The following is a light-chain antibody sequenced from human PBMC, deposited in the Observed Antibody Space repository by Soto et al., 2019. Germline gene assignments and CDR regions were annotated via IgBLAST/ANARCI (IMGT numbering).Light chain of an antibody. CDR1: SSDVGYYNL. V-gene: IGLV2-23*02. CDR2: EVS. CDR3: CTYAGSSTYV. Sequence: QSALTQPASVSGSPGQSITISCTGTSSDVGYYNLVSWYQQHPGKAPKLMVYEVSKRPSGVSDRFSGSKSANTASLTISGLQAEDEADYYCCTYAGSSTYVFGTGTKVTVL. J-gene: IGLJ1*01.